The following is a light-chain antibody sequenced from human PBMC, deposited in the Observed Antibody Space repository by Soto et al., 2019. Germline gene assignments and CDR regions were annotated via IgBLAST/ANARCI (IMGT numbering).Light chain of an antibody. Sequence: EILLTQSPATLAVSPGEGATLSCRASQSVRDNLAWYQQKPGQAPRLLIYRASTRATGVPARFSGSGSGTEFTLTISSLQSEDVSVYFCQQYNFWPHTFGQGTKVDIK. V-gene: IGKV3-15*01. J-gene: IGKJ2*01. CDR2: RAS. CDR3: QQYNFWPHT. CDR1: QSVRDN.